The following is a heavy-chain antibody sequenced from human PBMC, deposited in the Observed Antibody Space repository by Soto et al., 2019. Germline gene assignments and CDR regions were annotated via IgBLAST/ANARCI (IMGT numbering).Heavy chain of an antibody. Sequence: LRLSCEASGFSIRDYWMHWVRQAPGEGLVWVSCINGDASSTTYADSVKGRFTISRDDAKNTVYLQMTSLRAEDTAVYFCARDRSYAMEVWGQGTRVTVS. V-gene: IGHV3-74*01. CDR1: GFSIRDYW. CDR2: INGDASST. CDR3: ARDRSYAMEV. J-gene: IGHJ6*02.